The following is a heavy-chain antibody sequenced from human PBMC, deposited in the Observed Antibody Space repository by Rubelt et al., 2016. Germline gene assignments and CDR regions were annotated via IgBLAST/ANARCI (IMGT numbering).Heavy chain of an antibody. CDR3: ARQTPNVVARHFDY. V-gene: IGHV4-59*08. Sequence: QVQLQESGPGLVRPSETLSLTCTVSGGPISSYYWSWIRQPPGKGLEWIGYIYYSGSTNYNPSLKSRVTISVDTSKNQFSLKLSSVTAADTAVYYCARQTPNVVARHFDYWGQGTLVTVSS. J-gene: IGHJ4*02. D-gene: IGHD2-2*01. CDR2: IYYSGST. CDR1: GGPISSYY.